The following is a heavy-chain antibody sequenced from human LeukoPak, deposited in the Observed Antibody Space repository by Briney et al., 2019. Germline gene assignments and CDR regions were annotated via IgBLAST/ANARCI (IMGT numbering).Heavy chain of an antibody. CDR3: ARDGDDNGDYVLGWFDP. Sequence: GASVKVSCKASGGTFSSYAIGWVRQAPGQGLEWMGGINLNSGGTMYAQKFQGRVAMTRDTSINTAYMELSRLTSDDTAVYYCARDGDDNGDYVLGWFDPWGQGTLVTVSS. CDR1: GGTFSSYA. J-gene: IGHJ5*02. D-gene: IGHD4-17*01. CDR2: INLNSGGT. V-gene: IGHV1-2*02.